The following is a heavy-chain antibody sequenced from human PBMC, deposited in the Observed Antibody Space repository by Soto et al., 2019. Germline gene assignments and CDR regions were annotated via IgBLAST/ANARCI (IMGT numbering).Heavy chain of an antibody. CDR2: IDYYGST. CDR1: GGPISGYY. V-gene: IGHV4-59*01. Sequence: PSETLSLTCTVSGGPISGYYWSWIRQPPGKRLEWIGYIDYYGSTNYNPSLKSRVTISVDTSKNQFSLKLSSVTAADTAVYYCARGSIAVAGIFDHWGQGTLVTVSS. D-gene: IGHD6-19*01. J-gene: IGHJ4*02. CDR3: ARGSIAVAGIFDH.